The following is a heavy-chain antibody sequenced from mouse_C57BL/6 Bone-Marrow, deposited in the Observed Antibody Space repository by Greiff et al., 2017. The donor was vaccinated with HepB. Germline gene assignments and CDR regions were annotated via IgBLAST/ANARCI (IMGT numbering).Heavy chain of an antibody. Sequence: EVMLVESGGGLVQPKGSLKLSCAASGFTFNTYAMHWVRQAPGKGLEWVARIRSKSSNYATYYADSVKDRFTISRDDSQSMLYLQMNNLKTEDTAMYYCVRDQRYSNLWYFDVWGTGTTVTVSS. J-gene: IGHJ1*03. CDR1: GFTFNTYA. CDR3: VRDQRYSNLWYFDV. CDR2: IRSKSSNYAT. V-gene: IGHV10-3*01. D-gene: IGHD2-5*01.